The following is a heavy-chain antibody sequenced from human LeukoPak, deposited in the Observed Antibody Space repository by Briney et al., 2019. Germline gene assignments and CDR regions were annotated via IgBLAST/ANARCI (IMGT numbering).Heavy chain of an antibody. V-gene: IGHV3-74*01. CDR1: GFTVSSDY. CDR2: IKPDGSST. J-gene: IGHJ4*02. CDR3: VPADKQ. Sequence: PGGSLRLSCAASGFTVSSDYMSWVRQAPGKGLEWVSLIKPDGSSTSYTDSVKGRFTISRDNAKNTLYLQMNSLRAEDTAVYYCVPADKQWGQGTLVTVSS. D-gene: IGHD6-13*01.